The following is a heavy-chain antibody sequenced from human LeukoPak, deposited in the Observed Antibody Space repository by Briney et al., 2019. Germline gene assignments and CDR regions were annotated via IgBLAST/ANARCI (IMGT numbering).Heavy chain of an antibody. CDR3: ARADRLHGGPYLIGP. CDR1: GYSFTDYY. V-gene: IGHV1-2*02. D-gene: IGHD3-16*01. J-gene: IGHJ5*02. CDR2: INSDSGGT. Sequence: ASVKVSCKTSGYSFTDYYMHWVRQAPGQGLEWMGWINSDSGGTSSAQKFQGRVTMTRDTSTTTVYMEVNWLTSDDTAMYYCARADRLHGGPYLIGPWGQGTLVTVSS.